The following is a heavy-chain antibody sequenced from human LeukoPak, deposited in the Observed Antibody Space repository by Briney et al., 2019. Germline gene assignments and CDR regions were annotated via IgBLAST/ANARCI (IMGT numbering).Heavy chain of an antibody. CDR2: IYYSGST. V-gene: IGHV4-39*07. Sequence: SETLSLTCTVSGGSISSSSYYWGWIRQPPGKGLEWIGSIYYSGSTYYNPSLKSRVTISVDTSKNQFSLKLSSVTAADTAVYYCARDQVDKYSSGWFLKGYFDYWGQGTLVTVSS. CDR1: GGSISSSSYY. J-gene: IGHJ4*02. D-gene: IGHD6-19*01. CDR3: ARDQVDKYSSGWFLKGYFDY.